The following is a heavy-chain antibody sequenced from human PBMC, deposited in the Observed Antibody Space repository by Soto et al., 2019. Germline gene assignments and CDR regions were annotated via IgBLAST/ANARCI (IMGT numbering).Heavy chain of an antibody. J-gene: IGHJ4*02. CDR2: INGGDDSE. D-gene: IGHD6-19*01. V-gene: IGHV3-23*01. CDR1: GCTFRNSP. Sequence: PGGSLRLSCALSGCTFRNSPLSWVRRAPGKGLEWVSGINGGDDSEHYGDSVRGRFTIIRDNSKNLLLLQMNSLRAEDTAVYYCAKDPNDGSGWYGFFDYWGQGTLVTVSS. CDR3: AKDPNDGSGWYGFFDY.